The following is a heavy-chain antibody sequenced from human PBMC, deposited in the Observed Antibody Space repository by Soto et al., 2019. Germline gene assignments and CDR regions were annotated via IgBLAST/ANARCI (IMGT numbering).Heavy chain of an antibody. Sequence: QITFKESGPSLVKPTQTLTLTCTFSGFSLSTSGVGVGWISPPPGQALECLVVIYWDDDKRYSPSLKRRVTIANDTAKNQVVLRMTNMDPADTATYFCAHTAPGAASLFDCWGQGALITVSS. J-gene: IGHJ4*02. CDR2: IYWDDDK. CDR3: AHTAPGAASLFDC. D-gene: IGHD6-6*01. V-gene: IGHV2-5*02. CDR1: GFSLSTSGVG.